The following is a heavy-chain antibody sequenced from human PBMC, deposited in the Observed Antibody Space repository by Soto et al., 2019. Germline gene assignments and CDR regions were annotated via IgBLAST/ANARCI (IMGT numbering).Heavy chain of an antibody. V-gene: IGHV3-23*01. CDR3: AKGSGSSWSIYYYYYGMDV. J-gene: IGHJ6*02. Sequence: GGSLRLSCAASGSTFSSYAMSWVRQAPGKGLEWVSAISGSGGSTYYADSVKGRFTISRDNSKNTLYLQMNSLRAEDTAVYYCAKGSGSSWSIYYYYYGMDVWGQGTTVTVSS. CDR2: ISGSGGST. CDR1: GSTFSSYA. D-gene: IGHD6-13*01.